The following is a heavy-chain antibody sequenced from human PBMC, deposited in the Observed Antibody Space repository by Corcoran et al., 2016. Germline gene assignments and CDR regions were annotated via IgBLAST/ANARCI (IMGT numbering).Heavy chain of an antibody. Sequence: EVQLVESGGGLVQPGGSLRLSCAVSGFAFDTYWMNWVRQAPGKGLEWVANIKGGENEKYYVDSVKGRFTISRENAKNLVFLQMNSLRAEDTAVYYCARGSWNDYWGQGTLVTGSS. CDR3: ARGSWNDY. J-gene: IGHJ4*02. CDR2: IKGGENEK. CDR1: GFAFDTYW. V-gene: IGHV3-7*01. D-gene: IGHD1-1*01.